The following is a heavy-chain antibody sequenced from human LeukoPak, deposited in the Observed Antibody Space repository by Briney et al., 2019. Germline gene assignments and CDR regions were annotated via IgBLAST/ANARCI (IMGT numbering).Heavy chain of an antibody. J-gene: IGHJ4*02. V-gene: IGHV4-30-4*01. D-gene: IGHD3-16*02. CDR1: GGSISSGDYY. CDR2: IYYSGST. Sequence: SETLSLTCTVSGGSISSGDYYWSWIRQPPGKGLEWIGYIYYSGSTYYNPSLKSRVTISVDTSKNQFSLKLSSVTAADTAVYYCARAPFFPYDYVWGSYRLLGYFDYWGQGTLVTVSS. CDR3: ARAPFFPYDYVWGSYRLLGYFDY.